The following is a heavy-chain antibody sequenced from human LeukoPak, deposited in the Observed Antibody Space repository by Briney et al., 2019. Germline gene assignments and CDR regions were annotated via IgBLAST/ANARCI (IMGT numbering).Heavy chain of an antibody. D-gene: IGHD3-22*01. CDR1: GNTFTGYY. J-gene: IGHJ4*02. CDR3: ARGGSSGYYYFDY. Sequence: GASVKVSCKASGNTFTGYYMHWVRQAPGQGLEWMGWINPNSGGTNYAQKFQGWVTMTRDTSISTAYMELSRLRSDDTAVYYCARGGSSGYYYFDYWGQGTLVTVSS. V-gene: IGHV1-2*04. CDR2: INPNSGGT.